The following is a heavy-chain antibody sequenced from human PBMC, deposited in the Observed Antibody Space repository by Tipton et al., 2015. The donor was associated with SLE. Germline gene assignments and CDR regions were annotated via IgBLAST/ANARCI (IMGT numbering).Heavy chain of an antibody. V-gene: IGHV4-39*07. CDR3: AREEGRGPFDY. Sequence: TLSLTCTVSGGSISSSSYYWGWIRQPPGKGLEWIGCIYYSGSTYYNPSLKSRVTISVDTSKNPFSLKLSSVTAADTAVYYCAREEGRGPFDYWGQGTLVTVSS. CDR1: GGSISSSSYY. CDR2: IYYSGST. D-gene: IGHD3-10*01. J-gene: IGHJ4*02.